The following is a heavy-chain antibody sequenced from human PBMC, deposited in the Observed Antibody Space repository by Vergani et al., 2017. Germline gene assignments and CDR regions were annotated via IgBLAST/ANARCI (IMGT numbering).Heavy chain of an antibody. J-gene: IGHJ3*02. CDR1: GGTFSSSA. CDR3: ASLYGSGKRWNAFDI. Sequence: QVQLVQSGAEVKKPGSSVKVSCKASGGTFSSSAISWVRQAPGQGLEWMGRIIPIFGTANYAQKFQGRVTITADESTSTAYMELSSPRSEDTAVYYCASLYGSGKRWNAFDIWGQGTMVTVSS. D-gene: IGHD3-10*01. CDR2: IIPIFGTA. V-gene: IGHV1-69*13.